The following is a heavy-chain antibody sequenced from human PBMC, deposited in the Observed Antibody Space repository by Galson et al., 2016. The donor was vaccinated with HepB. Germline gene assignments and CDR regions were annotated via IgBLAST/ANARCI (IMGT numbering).Heavy chain of an antibody. CDR2: INPKSGGT. J-gene: IGHJ6*02. Sequence: SVKVSCKASGYTFSDFYVHWVRQDAGQRLEWVGWINPKSGGTNYAQKFQGRVTMTSDTSTSTAHLELISLRSDDTAVYFCARVRVRGLHVEYGMDVGGQGTTVTVSS. D-gene: IGHD3-10*01. V-gene: IGHV1-2*02. CDR1: GYTFSDFY. CDR3: ARVRVRGLHVEYGMDV.